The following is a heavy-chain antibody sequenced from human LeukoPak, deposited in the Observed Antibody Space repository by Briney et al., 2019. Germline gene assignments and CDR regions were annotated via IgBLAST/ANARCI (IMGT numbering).Heavy chain of an antibody. CDR1: GGSISSSSYY. CDR2: IYYSGST. Sequence: SETLSLTCTVSGGSISSSSYYWGWIRQPPGKGLEWIGSIYYSGSTYHNPSLKSRVTISVDTSKNQFSLKLSSVTAADTAVYYCARRLGYCSSTSCYSNWFDPWGQGTLVTVSS. J-gene: IGHJ5*02. CDR3: ARRLGYCSSTSCYSNWFDP. D-gene: IGHD2-2*01. V-gene: IGHV4-39*01.